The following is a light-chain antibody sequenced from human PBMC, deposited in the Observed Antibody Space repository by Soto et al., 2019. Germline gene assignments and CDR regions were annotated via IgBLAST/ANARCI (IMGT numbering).Light chain of an antibody. Sequence: EIVLTQSPATLSLSPGERANLSCRASQSIGLAIAWYQHKPGQAPRLLIFDASQRATGIPARFRGSGSGTDFTLSISSLEPEDFAVYYCQQRTDRPPWTFGQGTKVESK. CDR3: QQRTDRPPWT. CDR1: QSIGLA. V-gene: IGKV3-11*01. CDR2: DAS. J-gene: IGKJ1*01.